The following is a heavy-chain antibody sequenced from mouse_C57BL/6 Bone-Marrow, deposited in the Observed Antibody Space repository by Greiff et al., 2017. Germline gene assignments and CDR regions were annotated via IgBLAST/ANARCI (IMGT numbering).Heavy chain of an antibody. V-gene: IGHV14-1*01. D-gene: IGHD2-4*01. J-gene: IGHJ3*01. CDR1: GFNIKDYY. CDR2: IDPEDGDT. CDR3: TTGDYYYVVGFAY. Sequence: EVQLQQSGAELVRPGASVKLSCTASGFNIKDYYMHWVKQRPEQGLEWIGRIDPEDGDTEYAPKFQGKATMTADTSSNPAYLHLSSLSSEDTAVYYGTTGDYYYVVGFAYCGQLTLVTFSA.